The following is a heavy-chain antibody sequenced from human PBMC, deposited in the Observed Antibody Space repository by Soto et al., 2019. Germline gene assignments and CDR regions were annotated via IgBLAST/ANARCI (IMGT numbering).Heavy chain of an antibody. CDR3: ARSVAVPGAHIDY. CDR1: GGSISGSY. CDR2: VYYTGST. V-gene: IGHV4-59*01. Sequence: SLTCSVSGGSISGSYWSWIRPSPGKGLEWLGYVYYTGSTNDSPSLRSRVSISVDTSKNEFSLRLSSVTAADTAVYFCARSVAVPGAHIDYWGQGTHVTVSS. J-gene: IGHJ4*02. D-gene: IGHD6-19*01.